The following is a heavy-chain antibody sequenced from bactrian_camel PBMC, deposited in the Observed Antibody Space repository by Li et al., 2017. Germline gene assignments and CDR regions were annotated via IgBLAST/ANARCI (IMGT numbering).Heavy chain of an antibody. CDR2: IYTGTVTT. V-gene: IGHV3S6*01. CDR1: GFTFSNYW. CDR3: AVDTIGNIPPRADYDY. J-gene: IGHJ4*01. D-gene: IGHD4*01. Sequence: VQLVESGGGLVQPGGSLRISCEASGFTFSNYWMYWVRQAPGKGLEWVSSIYTGTVTTYYADSVKGRFTISKDNAKNTLYLQMNSLKPEDTAVYYCAVDTIGNIPPRADYDYWGQGTQVTVS.